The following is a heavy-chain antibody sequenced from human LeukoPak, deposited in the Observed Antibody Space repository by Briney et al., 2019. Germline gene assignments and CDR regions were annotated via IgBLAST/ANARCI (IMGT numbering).Heavy chain of an antibody. CDR2: IIPIFDKT. J-gene: IGHJ4*02. Sequence: ASVKVSCKASGGTFRCYGINWVRQASGQGLDWMGGIIPIFDKTNYARKFQGRVTITADKSTSTAYMELSSMTSDDTAVYYCARDGRGYSGYDFRYFDYWGQGTLVTVSS. D-gene: IGHD5-12*01. CDR1: GGTFRCYG. CDR3: ARDGRGYSGYDFRYFDY. V-gene: IGHV1-69*06.